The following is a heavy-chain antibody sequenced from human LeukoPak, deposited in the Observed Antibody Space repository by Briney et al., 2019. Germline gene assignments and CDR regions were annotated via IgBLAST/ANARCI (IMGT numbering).Heavy chain of an antibody. CDR2: ISYDGSHK. V-gene: IGHV3-30*03. J-gene: IGHJ4*02. Sequence: GGSLRLSCAASGFTFSSYSMNWVRQAPGKGLEWVAVISYDGSHKYYADSVKGRFTISRDNSKNTLYLQMNSLRAEDTAVYYCARDLRYYGSGPFDYWGQGTLVTVSS. CDR1: GFTFSSYS. D-gene: IGHD3-10*01. CDR3: ARDLRYYGSGPFDY.